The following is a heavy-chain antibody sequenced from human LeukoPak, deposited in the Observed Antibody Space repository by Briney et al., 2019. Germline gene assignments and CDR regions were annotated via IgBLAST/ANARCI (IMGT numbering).Heavy chain of an antibody. J-gene: IGHJ4*02. D-gene: IGHD1-26*01. CDR3: ATASYYAGYYFDY. Sequence: ASVKVSCKVSGYTLTELSMHWVRQAPGKGLEWMGGFDPEDGETIYAQKFQGRVTMTEDTSTDTAYMGLSSLRSEDTAVYYCATASYYAGYYFDYWGQGTLVTVSS. V-gene: IGHV1-24*01. CDR2: FDPEDGET. CDR1: GYTLTELS.